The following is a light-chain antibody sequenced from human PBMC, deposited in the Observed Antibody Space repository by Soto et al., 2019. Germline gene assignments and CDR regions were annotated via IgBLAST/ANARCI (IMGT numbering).Light chain of an antibody. J-gene: IGKJ1*01. V-gene: IGKV3-11*01. CDR2: DAS. CDR1: QSISSS. CDR3: QQRSEWPRT. Sequence: IVLPQSPAILYLSPGERATLSCRASQSISSSLAWYKQKPGQAPRLLIYDASSRATGFPARFSGSGSGTDFTLTIGSLEPEDFAVYYCQQRSEWPRTFGQGTKVDIK.